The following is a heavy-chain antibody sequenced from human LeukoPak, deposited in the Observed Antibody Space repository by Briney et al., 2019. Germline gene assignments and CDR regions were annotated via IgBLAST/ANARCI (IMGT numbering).Heavy chain of an antibody. CDR1: GSTFSTYA. CDR2: ISGSGGRT. V-gene: IGHV3-23*01. J-gene: IGHJ4*02. D-gene: IGHD3-9*01. Sequence: PGGSLRLSCAASGSTFSTYAMSWVRQAPGKGLEWVSTISGSGGRTYYVDSVKGRFTISRDNSKNTLYLQMNSLRAEDTAVYYCAKNYYDILTAQIGWGQGILVTVSS. CDR3: AKNYYDILTAQIG.